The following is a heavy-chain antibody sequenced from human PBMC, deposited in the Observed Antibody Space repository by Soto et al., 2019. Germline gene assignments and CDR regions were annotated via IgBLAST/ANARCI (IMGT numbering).Heavy chain of an antibody. CDR3: VRGKEAGVWFDP. CDR2: INSDTGYT. CDR1: GFTFSHHP. V-gene: IGHV1-3*04. D-gene: IGHD3-10*01. J-gene: IGHJ5*02. Sequence: QVQLVQSGAEVTKPGASVQVSCKASGFTFSHHPIHWVRQAPGQRLEWMGWINSDTGYTKYSQKFQARLTITWDSSAKTAYMELSSLQSEDTAVYYCVRGKEAGVWFDPWGQGTLVTVSS.